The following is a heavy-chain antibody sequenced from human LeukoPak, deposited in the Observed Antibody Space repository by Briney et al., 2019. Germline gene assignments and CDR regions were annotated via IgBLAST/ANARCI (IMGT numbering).Heavy chain of an antibody. V-gene: IGHV4-4*09. CDR3: VSRRGGYGEGEFPF. D-gene: IGHD3-10*01. CDR1: GGSIGGFY. Sequence: SETLSLTCTVSGGSIGGFYWGWIRQPPGKGLEWIGYIYGGGSSTYNPPLQSRVIISMDTSQNQFSLKLISMTAADTAVYYCVSRRGGYGEGEFPFWGQGVLVTVSA. CDR2: IYGGGSS. J-gene: IGHJ4*02.